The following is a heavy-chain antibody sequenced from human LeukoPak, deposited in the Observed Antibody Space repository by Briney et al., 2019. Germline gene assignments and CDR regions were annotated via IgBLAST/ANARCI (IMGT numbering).Heavy chain of an antibody. Sequence: GGSLRLSCAASGVTFSRHVMHWVRQSPGKGLEWVAFIPSDGSNNYYADSVKGRFTISRDNSKNTLYLQMNSLRVDDTAVYYCARGSVWSSSWYDYWGQGTLVTVSS. D-gene: IGHD6-13*01. CDR2: IPSDGSNN. CDR3: ARGSVWSSSWYDY. V-gene: IGHV3-30*02. CDR1: GVTFSRHV. J-gene: IGHJ4*02.